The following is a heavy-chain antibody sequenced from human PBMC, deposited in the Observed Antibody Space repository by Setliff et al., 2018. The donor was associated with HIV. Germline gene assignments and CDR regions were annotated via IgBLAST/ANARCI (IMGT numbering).Heavy chain of an antibody. CDR2: IYHTGSS. V-gene: IGHV4-38-2*01. CDR3: ARGVLDLVISVYGF. CDR1: GFSISSRYY. Sequence: PSETLSLTCDVSGFSISSRYYWGWIRQSPGEGLEWIGNIYHTGSSYYNPSLNDRATISLDTSKNQFSLKLNSVTAADTAVYYCARGVLDLVISVYGFWGQGIPVTVSS. J-gene: IGHJ4*02. D-gene: IGHD3-22*01.